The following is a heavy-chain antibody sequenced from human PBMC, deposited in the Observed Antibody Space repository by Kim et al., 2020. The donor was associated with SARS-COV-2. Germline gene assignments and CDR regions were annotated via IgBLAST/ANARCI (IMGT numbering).Heavy chain of an antibody. D-gene: IGHD1-26*01. Sequence: ADSVKGRFTISRDNSKTTLYLQMNSLRAEDTAVYYCARDRSGSYSANFDYWGQGTLVTVSS. V-gene: IGHV3-30*07. J-gene: IGHJ4*02. CDR3: ARDRSGSYSANFDY.